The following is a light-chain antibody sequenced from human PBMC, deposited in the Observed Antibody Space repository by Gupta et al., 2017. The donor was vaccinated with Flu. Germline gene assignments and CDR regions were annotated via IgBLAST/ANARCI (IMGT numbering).Light chain of an antibody. V-gene: IGKV3-20*01. Sequence: EVVLTQSPGTLSLSPGDTATLSCRASESINTRPLAWYQQKPGQAPRLLLYCAFYRATGVPDRCSGSGSGTDFTLTITSLEPEDFAVYFCQQLGSSPLYSFGQGTKLEIK. CDR1: ESINTRP. CDR2: CAF. CDR3: QQLGSSPLYS. J-gene: IGKJ2*03.